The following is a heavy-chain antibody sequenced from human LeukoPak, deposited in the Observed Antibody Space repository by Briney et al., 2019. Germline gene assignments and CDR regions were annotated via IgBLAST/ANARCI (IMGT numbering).Heavy chain of an antibody. V-gene: IGHV1-46*01. J-gene: IGHJ4*02. Sequence: ASVKVSCKASGYTFTSYYMHWVRLAPGQGLEWMGIINPSGGSTSYAQKFQGRVTMTRDTSTSTVYMELSSLRSEDTAVYYCARDGGLWFYDYWGQGTLVTVSS. CDR1: GYTFTSYY. D-gene: IGHD3-10*01. CDR2: INPSGGST. CDR3: ARDGGLWFYDY.